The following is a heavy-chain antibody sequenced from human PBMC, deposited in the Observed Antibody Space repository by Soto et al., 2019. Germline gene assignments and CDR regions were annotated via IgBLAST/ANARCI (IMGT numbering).Heavy chain of an antibody. CDR2: IFNSGNMI. J-gene: IGHJ6*03. D-gene: IGHD2-15*01. Sequence: QVQLVESGGGLVRPGGSLRLSCAASGFTFSDYYMSWIRQAPGKGLEWVAYIFNSGNMIFYADSVKGRFTISRDNAKNNVFLEMNSVRVEDTAVYYGARERGGWHYYHYRDVGGKGAAFTAAS. V-gene: IGHV3-11*01. CDR1: GFTFSDYY. CDR3: ARERGGWHYYHYRDV.